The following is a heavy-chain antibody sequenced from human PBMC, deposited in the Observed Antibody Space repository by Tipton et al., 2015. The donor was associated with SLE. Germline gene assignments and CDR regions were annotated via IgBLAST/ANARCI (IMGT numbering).Heavy chain of an antibody. J-gene: IGHJ3*02. V-gene: IGHV3-30*14. CDR3: ARHYNFRSGYWDDFDI. D-gene: IGHD3/OR15-3a*01. Sequence: SLRLSCAASGFTFSNYGIHWVRQAPGKGLEWVALISYDGSSKYYADSVKGRFTISRDNSKNTLYLQMSGLRAEDTAVYYCARHYNFRSGYWDDFDIWGQGTMVTVSS. CDR2: ISYDGSSK. CDR1: GFTFSNYG.